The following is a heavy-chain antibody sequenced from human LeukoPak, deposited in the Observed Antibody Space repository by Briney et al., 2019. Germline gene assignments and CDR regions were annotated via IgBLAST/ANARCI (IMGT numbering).Heavy chain of an antibody. V-gene: IGHV1-3*01. CDR2: INAGNGNT. D-gene: IGHD3-22*01. Sequence: ASVKVSCKASGYTFTSYAMHWVRQAPGQRLEWMGWINAGNGNTKYSQKFQGRVTITRDTSASTAYMELSSLRSEDTAVYYCARAGLSSAHNWFDPWGQGTLVTVSS. J-gene: IGHJ5*02. CDR3: ARAGLSSAHNWFDP. CDR1: GYTFTSYA.